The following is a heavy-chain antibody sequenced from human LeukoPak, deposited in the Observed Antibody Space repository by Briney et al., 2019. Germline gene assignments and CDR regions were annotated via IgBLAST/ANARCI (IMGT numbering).Heavy chain of an antibody. CDR1: GFTFSSYS. J-gene: IGHJ6*02. CDR3: ARGITSVPPHYYYYGMDV. CDR2: ISSSSSYI. Sequence: GGSLRLSCAASGFTFSSYSMNWVRQAPGKGLEWVSSISSSSSYIYYADSVKGRFTISRDNAKNSLYLQMNSLRAEDTAVYYCARGITSVPPHYYYYGMDVWGQGTTVTVSS. V-gene: IGHV3-21*01. D-gene: IGHD3-3*01.